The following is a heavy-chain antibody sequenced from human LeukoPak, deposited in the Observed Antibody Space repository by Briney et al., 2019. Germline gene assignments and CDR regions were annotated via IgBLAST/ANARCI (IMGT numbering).Heavy chain of an antibody. J-gene: IGHJ4*02. D-gene: IGHD6-19*01. Sequence: PGGSLRLSCAASGFIFSNNIMNWVRQAPGKGLEWVSGISGSGGSTYYADSVKGRFTIPRDNSKNTLFLQMNSLRAEDTAVYYCAKETYSSGWYPYFDYWGQGTLVTVSS. V-gene: IGHV3-23*01. CDR1: GFIFSNNI. CDR2: ISGSGGST. CDR3: AKETYSSGWYPYFDY.